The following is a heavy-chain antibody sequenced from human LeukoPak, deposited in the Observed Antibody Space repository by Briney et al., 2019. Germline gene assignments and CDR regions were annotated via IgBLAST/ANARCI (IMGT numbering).Heavy chain of an antibody. CDR2: IKSDGST. J-gene: IGHJ1*01. CDR1: GFTFSTYW. V-gene: IGHV3-74*01. Sequence: GGSLRLSCAASGFTFSTYWMHWVRQAPGKGLVWVSRIKSDGSTNYADSVKGRFTISRDNAKNTLSLQMNSLRPKDTGVYYCARAPSEIGGYYPEYFRHWGQGTLVTVSS. D-gene: IGHD3-3*01. CDR3: ARAPSEIGGYYPEYFRH.